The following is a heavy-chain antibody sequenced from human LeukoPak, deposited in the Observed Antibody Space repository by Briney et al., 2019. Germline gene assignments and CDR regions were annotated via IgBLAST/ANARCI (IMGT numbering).Heavy chain of an antibody. Sequence: GGSLRLSCAASGFTFDDYAMHWVRQAPGKGLEWVSGISWNSGSIGYADSVKGRFTISRGNAKNSLYLQMNSLRAEDTALYYCAKAIVPAYCSSTSGPTYYFDYWGQGTLVTVSS. V-gene: IGHV3-9*01. J-gene: IGHJ4*02. CDR2: ISWNSGSI. CDR1: GFTFDDYA. CDR3: AKAIVPAYCSSTSGPTYYFDY. D-gene: IGHD2-2*01.